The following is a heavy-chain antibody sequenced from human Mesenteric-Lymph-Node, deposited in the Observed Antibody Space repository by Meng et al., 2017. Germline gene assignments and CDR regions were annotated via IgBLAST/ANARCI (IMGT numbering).Heavy chain of an antibody. J-gene: IGHJ4*02. V-gene: IGHV3-30-3*01. Sequence: VQLVESGGGVVQPGKSLTLSCAGSGFTFNRYGLNWGRQAPGKGLEWVAVISHDGIKNYYADSVKGRFTISRDNSRNTVSLQMDSLRVEDTAMYYCTRGHLFNWNFIDIWGQGTLVTVSS. D-gene: IGHD1-7*01. CDR1: GFTFNRYG. CDR3: TRGHLFNWNFIDI. CDR2: ISHDGIKN.